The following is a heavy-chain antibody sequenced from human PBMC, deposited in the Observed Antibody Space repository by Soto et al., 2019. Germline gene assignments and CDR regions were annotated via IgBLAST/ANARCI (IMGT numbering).Heavy chain of an antibody. CDR3: AKQRIFLCCSASSCYVFQH. CDR2: ISYDGGDK. D-gene: IGHD2-2*01. V-gene: IGHV3-30*18. J-gene: IGHJ1*01. Sequence: GGSLRLSCVASGVTFSTFGMHWVRQAPGRGLEWLAIISYDGGDKYYAESVKGRFTISRDNSKNTLYLQMNSLRPEDTAIYYCAKQRIFLCCSASSCYVFQHWGQGYLVTVSS. CDR1: GVTFSTFG.